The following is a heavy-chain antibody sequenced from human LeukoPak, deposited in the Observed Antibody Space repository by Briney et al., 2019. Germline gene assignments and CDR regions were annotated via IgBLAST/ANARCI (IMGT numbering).Heavy chain of an antibody. CDR1: GYTFTRHY. V-gene: IGHV1-46*01. D-gene: IGHD6-13*01. CDR3: AREYSSSWNYYYYYYMDV. J-gene: IGHJ6*03. Sequence: ASVKVSCKSSGYTFTRHYLHWVRQAPGQGLEWVGLINPTGTSSWSAQKFQGRVTLTRDTSTSTAYMELRSLRSDDTAVYYCAREYSSSWNYYYYYYMDVWGKGTTVTISS. CDR2: INPTGTSS.